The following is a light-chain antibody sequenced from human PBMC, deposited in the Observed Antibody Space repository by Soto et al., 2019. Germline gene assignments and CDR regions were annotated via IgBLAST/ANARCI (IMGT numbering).Light chain of an antibody. CDR3: SAYTSRSTLV. J-gene: IGLJ2*01. Sequence: QSALTQPASPSGSPGQSITISCSGTSRDIGAYNLVSWYQQLPGKAPKLLIYEVRSRPSGISYRFSGSKSGTTASLTISSLLPEDEADYYCSAYTSRSTLVFGGGTKLTVL. CDR1: SRDIGAYNL. V-gene: IGLV2-14*01. CDR2: EVR.